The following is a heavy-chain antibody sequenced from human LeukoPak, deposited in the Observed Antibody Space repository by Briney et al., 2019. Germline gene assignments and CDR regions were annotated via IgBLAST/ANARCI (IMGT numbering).Heavy chain of an antibody. J-gene: IGHJ6*04. D-gene: IGHD3-10*01. CDR1: GATFSSYA. CDR3: ATYYCSGSYYDGYGMDV. Sequence: VASVKVSCKASGATFSSYAISWVRQAPGQGLEWMGWIIPIFGTANYAQKFQGRVTITADASTSTAYMELSSLRSEDTAVYYCATYYCSGSYYDGYGMDVWGKGTTVTVSS. CDR2: IIPIFGTA. V-gene: IGHV1-69*01.